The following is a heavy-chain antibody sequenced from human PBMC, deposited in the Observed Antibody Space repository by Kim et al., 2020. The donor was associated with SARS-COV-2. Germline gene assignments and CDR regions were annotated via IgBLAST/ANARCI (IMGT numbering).Heavy chain of an antibody. V-gene: IGHV3-23*01. Sequence: GGSLRLSCAASGFTFSSYAMSWVRQAPGKGLEWVSAISGSGGSTYYADSVKGRFTISRDNSKNTLYLQMNSLRAEDTAVYYCAKYSSSSPAAAVFFHGDAFDSWGQGTMVTVSS. J-gene: IGHJ3*02. D-gene: IGHD6-6*01. CDR3: AKYSSSSPAAAVFFHGDAFDS. CDR1: GFTFSSYA. CDR2: ISGSGGST.